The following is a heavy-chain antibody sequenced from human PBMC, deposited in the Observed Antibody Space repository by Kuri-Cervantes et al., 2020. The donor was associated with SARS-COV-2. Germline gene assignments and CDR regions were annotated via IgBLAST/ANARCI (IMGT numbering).Heavy chain of an antibody. Sequence: GESLKISCAASGFTFSSYVMHWVRQAPGKGLEWVAVISYDGSNKYYADSVKGRFTISRDNSKNTLYLQMNSLRSEDTAVYYCARDRGDIVVDPRRWFDPWGQGTLVTVSS. J-gene: IGHJ5*02. CDR1: GFTFSSYV. CDR3: ARDRGDIVVDPRRWFDP. V-gene: IGHV3-30*03. CDR2: ISYDGSNK. D-gene: IGHD2-15*01.